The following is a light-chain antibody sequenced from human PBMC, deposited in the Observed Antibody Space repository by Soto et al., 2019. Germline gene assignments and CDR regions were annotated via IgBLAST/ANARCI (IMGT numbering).Light chain of an antibody. CDR2: GAS. Sequence: EIVLTQSPGTLSLSPGERATLSCRTSQSLSSTYLAWYQQKPGQAPRLLIYGASNRATGIPDRFRGSESGTDFTLTISRLEPEDFAVYYCQQYGSSVFTFGPGTKVDIK. CDR1: QSLSSTY. CDR3: QQYGSSVFT. V-gene: IGKV3-20*01. J-gene: IGKJ3*01.